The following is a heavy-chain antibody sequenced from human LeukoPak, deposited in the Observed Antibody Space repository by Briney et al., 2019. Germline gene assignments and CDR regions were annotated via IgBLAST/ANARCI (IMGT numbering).Heavy chain of an antibody. V-gene: IGHV3-7*01. J-gene: IGHJ4*02. CDR3: VSTPNPNYLDY. CDR2: IKEDGTEK. Sequence: GGSLRLSCAASGFTFSTHWMTWVRQAPGKGLEWVANIKEDGTEKYYVDSVKGRFTISRDNDKNSVYLQMNSLGAEDTAVYFCVSTPNPNYLDYWGQGALVTVSS. CDR1: GFTFSTHW.